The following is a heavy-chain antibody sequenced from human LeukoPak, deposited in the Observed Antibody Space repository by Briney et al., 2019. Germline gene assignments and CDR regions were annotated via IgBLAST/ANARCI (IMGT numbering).Heavy chain of an antibody. V-gene: IGHV3-9*01. CDR1: GFTFDDYA. CDR2: ISWNSGSI. CDR3: AKVASGSSGYFRNYGMDV. D-gene: IGHD3-22*01. Sequence: GRSLRLSCAASGFTFDDYAMHWVRQAPGKGLEWVSGISWNSGSIGYADSVKGRFTISRDDAKNSLYLQMNSLRAEDTALYYCAKVASGSSGYFRNYGMDVWGQGTTVTVSS. J-gene: IGHJ6*02.